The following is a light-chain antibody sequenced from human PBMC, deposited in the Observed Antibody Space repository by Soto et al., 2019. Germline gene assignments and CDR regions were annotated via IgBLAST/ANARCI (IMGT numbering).Light chain of an antibody. CDR3: QAWGTGPWV. V-gene: IGLV4-69*01. Sequence: QSVLTQSPSASASLGASVKLTCTLSSGHSSYAIAWHQQQPEKGPRYLMKLYSDGSHNKGDGIPDRFSGSSSGAERYLTISSLRSEDEADYYCQAWGTGPWVFGGGTKLTVL. CDR2: LYSDGSH. CDR1: SGHSSYA. J-gene: IGLJ3*02.